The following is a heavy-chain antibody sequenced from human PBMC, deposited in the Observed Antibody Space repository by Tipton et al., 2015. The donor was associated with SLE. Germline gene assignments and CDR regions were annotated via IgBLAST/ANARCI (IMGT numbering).Heavy chain of an antibody. D-gene: IGHD2-2*01. CDR1: GGSISSYY. V-gene: IGHV4-59*01. CDR3: ARYWCSSTSCYGWFDP. J-gene: IGHJ5*02. CDR2: IYYSGST. Sequence: TLSLTCTVSGGSISSYYWSWIRQPPGKGLEWIGYIYYSGSTNYNTSLKSRVTISVDTSKNQFSLKLSSVTAADTAVYYCARYWCSSTSCYGWFDPWGQGTLCTVSS.